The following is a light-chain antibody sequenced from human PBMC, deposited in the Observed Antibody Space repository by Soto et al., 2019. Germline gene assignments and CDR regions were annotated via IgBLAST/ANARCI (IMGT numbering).Light chain of an antibody. CDR3: SSYAGSHIKV. CDR1: SSDVGGYNY. CDR2: EVS. J-gene: IGLJ2*01. V-gene: IGLV2-8*01. Sequence: QSALTQPPSASGSPGPSVTISCTGTSSDVGGYNYVSWYQQHPGKAPKLMIYEVSKRPSGVPDRFSGSKSGNTASLTVSGLQAEDEADYYCSSYAGSHIKVFGGGTKLTVL.